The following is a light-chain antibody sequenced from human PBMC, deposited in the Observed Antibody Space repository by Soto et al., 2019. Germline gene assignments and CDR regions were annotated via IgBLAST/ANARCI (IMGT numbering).Light chain of an antibody. CDR3: SSYRSSSTLYV. V-gene: IGLV2-14*01. CDR2: EVS. CDR1: SSDVGFYNY. J-gene: IGLJ1*01. Sequence: QSALTQPASLSGSPGQSITISCTGTSSDVGFYNYVSWYQQHPGKAPKLMIYEVSSRPSGVSNRFSGSKSGNTASLTISGLQAEDEADYYCSSYRSSSTLYVFGTGTKVTVL.